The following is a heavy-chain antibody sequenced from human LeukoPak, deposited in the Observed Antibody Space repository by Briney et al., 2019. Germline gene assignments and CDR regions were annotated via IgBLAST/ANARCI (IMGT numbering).Heavy chain of an antibody. CDR1: AFIFSGHW. D-gene: IGHD1-7*01. Sequence: GGSLRLSCEGSAFIFSGHWMNWVRQTPGKGLEWVASIKEDGSERQYVDSVKGRFTISRDNAKNSLHLQMDNLRAEDTAVYYCARPKNRENYWRAFDIWGQGSMVTVSS. V-gene: IGHV3-7*03. J-gene: IGHJ3*02. CDR2: IKEDGSER. CDR3: ARPKNRENYWRAFDI.